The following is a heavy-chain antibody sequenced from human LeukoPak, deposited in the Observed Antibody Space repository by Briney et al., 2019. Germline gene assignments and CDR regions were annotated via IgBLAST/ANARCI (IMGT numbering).Heavy chain of an antibody. Sequence: ASVKVSCKASGYTFTGYYMHWVRQAPGQGLEWMGWINSNSGGTNYEQKFQGRVIMTRDTSISTAYMELSRLRFDDTAVYYCARHMTTANNWFDPWGQGTLVTVSS. D-gene: IGHD4-17*01. V-gene: IGHV1-2*02. J-gene: IGHJ5*02. CDR3: ARHMTTANNWFDP. CDR1: GYTFTGYY. CDR2: INSNSGGT.